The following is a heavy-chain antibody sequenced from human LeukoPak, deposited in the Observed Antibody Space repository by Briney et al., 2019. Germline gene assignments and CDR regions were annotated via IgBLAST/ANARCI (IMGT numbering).Heavy chain of an antibody. CDR3: ARHPSLPYFDY. D-gene: IGHD1-26*01. CDR2: IYHSGST. CDR1: GYSISSGYY. J-gene: IGHJ4*02. V-gene: IGHV4-38-2*01. Sequence: PSETLSLTCAVSGYSISSGYYWGWIRQPPGKGLEWIGSIYHSGSTYYNPSLKSRVTISVDTSKNQFSLKLSSVTAADTAVYYCARHPSLPYFDYWGRGTLVTVSS.